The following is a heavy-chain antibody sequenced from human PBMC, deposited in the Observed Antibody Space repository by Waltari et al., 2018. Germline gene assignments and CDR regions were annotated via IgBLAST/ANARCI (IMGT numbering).Heavy chain of an antibody. CDR1: GGSISSSSYY. Sequence: QLQLQESGPGLVKPSETLSLTCTVSGGSISSSSYYWGWIRQPPGKGLEWIGSIYYSGSTYYNPSLKSRVTISVDTSKNQFSLKLSSVTAADTAVYYCARIGSSSWDFDYWGQGTLVTVSS. J-gene: IGHJ4*02. D-gene: IGHD6-13*01. CDR3: ARIGSSSWDFDY. V-gene: IGHV4-39*07. CDR2: IYYSGST.